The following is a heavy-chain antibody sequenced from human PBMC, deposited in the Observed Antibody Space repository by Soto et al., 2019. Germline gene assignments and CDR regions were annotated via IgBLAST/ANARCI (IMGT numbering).Heavy chain of an antibody. CDR3: ARDRRVVVAVHDFDY. CDR2: IKQDGSEK. J-gene: IGHJ4*02. D-gene: IGHD2-15*01. CDR1: GFTFSSYW. Sequence: GGSLRLSCAASGFTFSSYWMSWVRQAPGKGLEWVANIKQDGSEKYYVDSVKGRFTISRDNAKNSLYLQMNSLRAEDTAVYYCARDRRVVVAVHDFDYWGQGTLVTVSS. V-gene: IGHV3-7*01.